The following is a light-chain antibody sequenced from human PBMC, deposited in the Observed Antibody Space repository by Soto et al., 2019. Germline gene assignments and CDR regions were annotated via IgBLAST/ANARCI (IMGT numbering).Light chain of an antibody. CDR3: SSYTSSSGYV. CDR1: SSDVGGYNY. V-gene: IGLV2-14*01. J-gene: IGLJ1*01. CDR2: EVS. Sequence: QSALTQPASVSGSPGQSITISCTGTSSDVGGYNYVSWYQQHPGKAPKLMIYEVSNRPSGVSNRSSGSKSGNTASLTISGLQAEDEADYYCSSYTSSSGYVFGTGTKVTVL.